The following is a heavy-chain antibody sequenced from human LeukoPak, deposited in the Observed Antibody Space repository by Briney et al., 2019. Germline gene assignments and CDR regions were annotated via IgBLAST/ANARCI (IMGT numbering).Heavy chain of an antibody. Sequence: PGGSLRLSCAASGFTFSSYSMNWVRQAPGKGLEWVSSFSSLSTYTRYADSVKGRFTISRDNVKNSLYLQMNSLRAEDSAVYYCARDPSGWQAWYFDLWGRGTLVTVSS. D-gene: IGHD6-19*01. CDR3: ARDPSGWQAWYFDL. J-gene: IGHJ2*01. CDR1: GFTFSSYS. CDR2: FSSLSTYT. V-gene: IGHV3-21*01.